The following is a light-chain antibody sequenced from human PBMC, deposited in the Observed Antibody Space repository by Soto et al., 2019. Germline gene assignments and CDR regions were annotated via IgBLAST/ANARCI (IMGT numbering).Light chain of an antibody. Sequence: EIVLTQSPGTLSLSPGERATLPCRASQSVSSYLAWYQQKPGQAPRLLIYDASNRATGIPARFSGSGSGTDFTLTISSLEPEDFAVYYCQQRSDWPRTWTFGQGTKVDI. V-gene: IGKV3-11*01. J-gene: IGKJ1*01. CDR3: QQRSDWPRTWT. CDR2: DAS. CDR1: QSVSSY.